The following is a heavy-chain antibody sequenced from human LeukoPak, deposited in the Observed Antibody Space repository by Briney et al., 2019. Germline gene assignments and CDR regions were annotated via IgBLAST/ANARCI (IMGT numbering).Heavy chain of an antibody. CDR1: SFTFSGYW. CDR2: INQGGSEK. CDR3: ARDSLGSGSYYDY. D-gene: IGHD3-10*01. J-gene: IGHJ4*02. V-gene: IGHV3-7*01. Sequence: GGSLRLSCAASSFTFSGYWMSWVRQAPGKGLEWVANINQGGSEKNYVDSVKGRFTISRDNAKSSLYLQVNSLRAEDTAVYFCARDSLGSGSYYDYWGQGTLVTVSS.